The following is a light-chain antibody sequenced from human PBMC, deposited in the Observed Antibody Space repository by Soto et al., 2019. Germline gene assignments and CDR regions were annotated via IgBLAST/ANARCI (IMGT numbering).Light chain of an antibody. CDR1: SSNIGAGYD. CDR2: GNA. CDR3: QSYDSSLSGSWV. Sequence: QSMLTQPPSVSGAPGQGVTISCAGGSSNIGAGYDVHWYQHLPGKPPKLLIYGNANRPSGVPDRFSASTSGTSASLAISDLQAEDEADYYCQSYDSSLSGSWVFGGGTKLTVL. V-gene: IGLV1-40*01. J-gene: IGLJ3*02.